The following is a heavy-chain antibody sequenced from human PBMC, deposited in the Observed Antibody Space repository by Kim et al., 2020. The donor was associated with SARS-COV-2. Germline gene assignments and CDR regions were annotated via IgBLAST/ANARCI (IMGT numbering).Heavy chain of an antibody. CDR3: IKDIVAGGADS. Sequence: GGSLRLSCAGSGFTFDVYAMHWVRQAPGKGLEWVSGIFSSGRTGYADSMKGRVTISRDNAKNLLYLQINSLTLEDTAFYYCIKDIVAGGADSWGPGTLVTVSS. V-gene: IGHV3-9*01. D-gene: IGHD3-16*01. J-gene: IGHJ4*02. CDR2: IFSSGRT. CDR1: GFTFDVYA.